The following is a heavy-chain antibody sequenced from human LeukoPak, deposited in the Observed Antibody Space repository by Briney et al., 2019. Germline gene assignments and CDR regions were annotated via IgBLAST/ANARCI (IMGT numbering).Heavy chain of an antibody. Sequence: PGGSLRLSCAASGFIVSKNDMSWVRQAPGKGLEWVSLIYSGGRTYYADSVKGRFTISRDNSKNTLYLQMNSLRGEDTAVYYCARGCFYDRSPYCPFDYWGLGTLVTVSS. CDR3: ARGCFYDRSPYCPFDY. CDR2: IYSGGRT. CDR1: GFIVSKND. D-gene: IGHD3-22*01. V-gene: IGHV3-53*01. J-gene: IGHJ4*02.